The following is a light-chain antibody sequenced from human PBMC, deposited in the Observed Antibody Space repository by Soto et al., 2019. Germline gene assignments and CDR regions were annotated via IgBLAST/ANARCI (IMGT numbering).Light chain of an antibody. CDR3: QSYDSLNRV. CDR1: SGSIADNY. CDR2: EDY. Sequence: NFMLTQPHSVSESPGKTVIISCTRSSGSIADNYVQWYQQRPGSAPTTVIYEDYQRPSGVPDRFSGSIDSSSNSASLTISGLKTEDEADYYCQSYDSLNRVFGAGTKLTVL. V-gene: IGLV6-57*04. J-gene: IGLJ3*02.